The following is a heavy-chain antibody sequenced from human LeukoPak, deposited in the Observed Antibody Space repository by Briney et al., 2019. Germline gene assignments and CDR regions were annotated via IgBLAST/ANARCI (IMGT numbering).Heavy chain of an antibody. D-gene: IGHD7-27*01. CDR1: GFTFSNYA. CDR2: ISIPGTTT. Sequence: GGSLRLSCAASGFTFSNYAMIWVRQAPGKGLEWVSIISIPGTTTYYADSVKGRFTISKDNSKNTLYLQMNSLRVEDTAVYYCVRDPNWGSGNWGQGTLVTVSS. V-gene: IGHV3-23*01. J-gene: IGHJ4*02. CDR3: VRDPNWGSGN.